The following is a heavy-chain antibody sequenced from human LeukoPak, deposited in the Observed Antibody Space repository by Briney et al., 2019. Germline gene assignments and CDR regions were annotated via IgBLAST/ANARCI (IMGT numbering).Heavy chain of an antibody. CDR1: GFTFSNAW. D-gene: IGHD4-23*01. Sequence: GGSLRLSCAASGFTFSNAWMSWVRQAPGKGLEWVSSLTTTGSDTYYADSVKGRFTISRDNAKNSLYLQMNSLTAEDTAVYYCARENGGEEFDYWGQGTLVTVSS. J-gene: IGHJ4*02. CDR3: ARENGGEEFDY. V-gene: IGHV3-21*01. CDR2: LTTTGSDT.